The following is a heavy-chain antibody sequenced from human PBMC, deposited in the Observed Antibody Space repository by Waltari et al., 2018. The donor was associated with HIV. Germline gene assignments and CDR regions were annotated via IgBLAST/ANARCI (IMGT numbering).Heavy chain of an antibody. CDR1: GGPLSSYY. D-gene: IGHD4-4*01. V-gene: IGHV4-4*07. CDR2: IYTSGRT. CDR3: ATTYSVSYFAY. Sequence: QVQLQESGPGLVKPSETLSLTCTVSGGPLSSYYWGWIRQPAGKGLEWIGRIYTSGRTNYHPSLKRRITMSGETSKNQFSLKLSSVTGADTAVEYCATTYSVSYFAYWGQGTLVTVSS. J-gene: IGHJ4*02.